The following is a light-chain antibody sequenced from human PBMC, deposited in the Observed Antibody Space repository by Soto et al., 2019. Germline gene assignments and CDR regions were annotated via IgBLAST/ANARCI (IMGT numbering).Light chain of an antibody. CDR1: QSISSW. Sequence: DIQMTQSPSTLSASVGDRVTITCRASQSISSWLTWYQQQAGQAPNLLIYKASIVESGVPSRFSGSGSGTEFTLTISSLQPDDSATYYCQQYSYFATFGQGTRVEVK. V-gene: IGKV1-5*03. J-gene: IGKJ1*01. CDR2: KAS. CDR3: QQYSYFAT.